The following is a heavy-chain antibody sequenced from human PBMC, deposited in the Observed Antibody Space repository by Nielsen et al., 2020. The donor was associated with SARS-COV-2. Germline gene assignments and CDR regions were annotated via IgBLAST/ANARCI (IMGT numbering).Heavy chain of an antibody. Sequence: GGSLRLSCAVSGFTFSSYAMSWVRQAPGKGLEWVSATSGSGGSTYYADSVKGRFTISRDNSKNTLYLQMNSLRAEDTAVYYCAKDEGTGRGSGIAAAGLKYYFDYWGQGTLVTVSS. CDR1: GFTFSSYA. CDR3: AKDEGTGRGSGIAAAGLKYYFDY. J-gene: IGHJ4*02. CDR2: TSGSGGST. V-gene: IGHV3-23*01. D-gene: IGHD6-13*01.